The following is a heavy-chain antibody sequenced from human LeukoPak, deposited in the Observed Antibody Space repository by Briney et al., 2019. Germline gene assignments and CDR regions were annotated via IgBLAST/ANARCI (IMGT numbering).Heavy chain of an antibody. CDR3: AKDFEVAGDFWSGYYGYFQH. CDR1: GFTFSTYA. D-gene: IGHD3-3*01. Sequence: PGGSLRLSCAASGFTFSTYAMNWVRQAPGKGPEWVSSVTSGGDTYYADSVKGRFTISRDNSKNTLSLQMSSLRAEDTAIYYCAKDFEVAGDFWSGYYGYFQHWGQGTLVTVSS. V-gene: IGHV3-23*01. J-gene: IGHJ1*01. CDR2: VTSGGDT.